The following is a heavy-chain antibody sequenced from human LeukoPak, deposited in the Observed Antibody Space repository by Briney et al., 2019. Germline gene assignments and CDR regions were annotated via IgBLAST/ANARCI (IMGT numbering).Heavy chain of an antibody. Sequence: SETLSLTCTVSGGSISSYFWSWIRQSPGKGLEWIGYIYYSGSTSYNPSLMSRVTISVDMSKNHFSLRLTSVTAADTAVYYCARGGWLKSGDYFDYWGQGTLVTVSS. CDR1: GGSISSYF. CDR3: ARGGWLKSGDYFDY. V-gene: IGHV4-59*01. J-gene: IGHJ4*02. CDR2: IYYSGST. D-gene: IGHD5-24*01.